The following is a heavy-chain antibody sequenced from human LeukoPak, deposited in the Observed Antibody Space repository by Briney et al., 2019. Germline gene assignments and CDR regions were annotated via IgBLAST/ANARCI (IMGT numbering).Heavy chain of an antibody. CDR1: GYTFTSYD. V-gene: IGHV1-8*01. D-gene: IGHD3-16*02. CDR2: MNPNSGNT. J-gene: IGHJ4*02. Sequence: ASVKVSCKASGYTFTSYDINWVRQAPGQGLEWMGWMNPNSGNTGYAQKFQGRVTMTRNTSISTAYMELSSLRSEDTAVYYCARGSYYDYVWGSYRWVAGYFDYWGQGTLVTVSS. CDR3: ARGSYYDYVWGSYRWVAGYFDY.